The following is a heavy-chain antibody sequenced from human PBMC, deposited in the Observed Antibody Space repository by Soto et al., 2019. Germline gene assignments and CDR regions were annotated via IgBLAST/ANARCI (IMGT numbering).Heavy chain of an antibody. CDR2: INHSGST. CDR3: VRALGIAAAGNYY. V-gene: IGHV4-34*01. J-gene: IGHJ4*02. D-gene: IGHD6-13*01. Sequence: SETLSLTCAVYGGSFSGYYWSWIRQPPGKGLEWIGEINHSGSTNYNPSLKSRVTISVDTSKNQFSLKLSSVTAADTAVYYCVRALGIAAAGNYYWGQGTLVTVSS. CDR1: GGSFSGYY.